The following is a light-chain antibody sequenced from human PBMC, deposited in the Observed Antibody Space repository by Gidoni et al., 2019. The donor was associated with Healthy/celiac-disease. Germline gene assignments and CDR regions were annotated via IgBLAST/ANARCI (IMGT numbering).Light chain of an antibody. Sequence: DIVVTPSPDSPAVSLGERATTNCKYSQSVFYSSDNKNYLAGYQQKPGQPPKLLIYWASTRESGVPDRFSGSWSGTDFTLTISSLQAEDVAVYYCQQYYSTPLTFGGXTKVEIK. CDR2: WAS. V-gene: IGKV4-1*01. CDR1: QSVFYSSDNKNY. CDR3: QQYYSTPLT. J-gene: IGKJ4*01.